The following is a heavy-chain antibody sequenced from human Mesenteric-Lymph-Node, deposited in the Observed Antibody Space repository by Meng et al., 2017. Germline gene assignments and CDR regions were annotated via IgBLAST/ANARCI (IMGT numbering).Heavy chain of an antibody. CDR3: ARVPARSFITMVRGVVIRPYYFDY. J-gene: IGHJ4*02. CDR2: MNPNSGNT. CDR1: GYTFTSYD. V-gene: IGHV1-8*03. Sequence: ASVKVSCKASGYTFTSYDINWVRQATGQGLEWMGWMNPNSGNTGYAQKFEGRVTITRNTSISTSYMELSSLRSEDTAVYYGARVPARSFITMVRGVVIRPYYFDYWGQGTLVTVSS. D-gene: IGHD3-10*01.